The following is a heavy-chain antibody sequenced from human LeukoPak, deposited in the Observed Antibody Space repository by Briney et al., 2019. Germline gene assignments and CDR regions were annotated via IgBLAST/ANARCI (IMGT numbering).Heavy chain of an antibody. CDR1: GFTFDDYT. V-gene: IGHV3-43*01. Sequence: GGSLRLSCAASGFTFDDYTMHWVRQAPGKGLEWVSLISWDGGSTYYADSVKGRFTISRDNSKNSLYLQMNSLRTEDTALYYCEGHPHYWGQGTLVTVSS. CDR2: ISWDGGST. J-gene: IGHJ4*02. CDR3: EGHPHY.